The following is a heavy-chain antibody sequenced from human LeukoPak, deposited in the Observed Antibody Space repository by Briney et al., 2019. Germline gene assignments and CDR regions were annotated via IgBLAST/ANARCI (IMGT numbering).Heavy chain of an antibody. CDR3: AKDSSGYDYPPLYDY. D-gene: IGHD5-12*01. J-gene: IGHJ4*02. Sequence: GGSLRLSCAASGFTFSSYAMSWVRQAPGKGLEWVSAISGSGGSTYYADSVKGRFTISRDNSKNTLYLQMNSLRAEDTAVYYCAKDSSGYDYPPLYDYWGQGTLVTVSS. CDR1: GFTFSSYA. V-gene: IGHV3-23*01. CDR2: ISGSGGST.